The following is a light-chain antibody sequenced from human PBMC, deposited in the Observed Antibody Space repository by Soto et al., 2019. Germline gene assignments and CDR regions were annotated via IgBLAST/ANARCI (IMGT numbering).Light chain of an antibody. CDR1: QDIKNY. CDR3: QQFDSVPCT. V-gene: IGKV1-33*01. J-gene: IGKJ2*02. CDR2: DAA. Sequence: IEMTQSPSALSASAGDRVTITCQASQDIKNYVIWYQQKPGRAPKLLIYDAASLGTGVSSGFSGSGSGTEFTLTISSLQPEDVATYYCQQFDSVPCTFGQGTKLEIK.